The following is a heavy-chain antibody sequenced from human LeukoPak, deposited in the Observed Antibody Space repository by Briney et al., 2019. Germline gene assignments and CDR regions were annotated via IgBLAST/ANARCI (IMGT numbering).Heavy chain of an antibody. V-gene: IGHV3-23*01. J-gene: IGHJ4*02. D-gene: IGHD3-10*02. CDR2: ISGGGDIT. Sequence: PGGSLRLSCVASGITYSNYAMSWVRQAPGKGPEWVSAISGGGDITYYADSVKGRFTISRDNSKNTLYLQMNSLRADDTAIYYCGKGRSMLGELSGDYWGQGTLVTVSS. CDR3: GKGRSMLGELSGDY. CDR1: GITYSNYA.